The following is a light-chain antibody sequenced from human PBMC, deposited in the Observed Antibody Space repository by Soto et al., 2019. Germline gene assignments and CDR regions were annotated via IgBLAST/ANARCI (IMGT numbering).Light chain of an antibody. CDR3: LLDYAYFWA. CDR2: AAS. CDR1: QGIRSA. V-gene: IGKV1-6*01. Sequence: AIQVTQSPSSLSASVGDRVTITCRTSQGIRSALGWYQQKPGKVPKLLIYAASTLQSVVPSRFSGSGSCRDLTLYISRLQPEDFATYYCLLDYAYFWAFGQGTKVDIK. J-gene: IGKJ1*01.